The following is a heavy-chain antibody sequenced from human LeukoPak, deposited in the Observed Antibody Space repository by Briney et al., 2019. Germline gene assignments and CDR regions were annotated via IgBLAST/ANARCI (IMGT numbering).Heavy chain of an antibody. CDR2: FYYSGST. D-gene: IGHD6-13*01. CDR1: GGSITSSSYY. Sequence: PSETLSLTCTVSGGSITSSSYYWGWIRQPPGKGLQWIGSFYYSGSTYYNPSLKSRVTIYVDTSKNQFSLNLRSVTPEDTAVYYCARNLIPEQLVLNFWGQGTLVTVSS. CDR3: ARNLIPEQLVLNF. V-gene: IGHV4-39*07. J-gene: IGHJ4*02.